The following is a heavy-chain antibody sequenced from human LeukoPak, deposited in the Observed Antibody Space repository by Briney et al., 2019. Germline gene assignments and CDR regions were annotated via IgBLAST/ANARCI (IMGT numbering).Heavy chain of an antibody. CDR3: ARDLTYSSGWYWFDP. CDR1: AHTFTCDY. Sequence: ASVKVSCKASAHTFTCDYMHWVRHAPGQGLEWIGRINPDSGGTKYAQKFQGRVTMTRDTSISTAYMKLSRLRFDDTAMYYCARDLTYSSGWYWFDPWGQGTLVTVSS. CDR2: INPDSGGT. D-gene: IGHD6-19*01. J-gene: IGHJ5*02. V-gene: IGHV1-2*06.